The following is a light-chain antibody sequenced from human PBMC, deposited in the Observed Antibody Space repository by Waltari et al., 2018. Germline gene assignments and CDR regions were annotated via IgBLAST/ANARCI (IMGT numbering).Light chain of an antibody. CDR3: QKYGTLPAT. V-gene: IGKV3-20*01. CDR2: DAS. J-gene: IGKJ1*01. Sequence: EIVLTQSPGTLSLSPGERATLSCRASQSFSRTLAWYQQKPGQAPTLLIYDASIRATGIPDRFSGSGSGTDFSLIISRLEPEDFAVYYCQKYGTLPATFGQGTKVEIK. CDR1: QSFSRT.